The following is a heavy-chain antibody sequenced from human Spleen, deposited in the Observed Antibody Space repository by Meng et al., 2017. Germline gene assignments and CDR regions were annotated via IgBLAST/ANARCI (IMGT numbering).Heavy chain of an antibody. V-gene: IGHV3-48*03. D-gene: IGHD3-10*01. CDR3: ARESWFGELFFDY. Sequence: GGSLRLSCTASGFTFSSYEMYWVRQAPGKGLEWVSYISNSASTIYNADSVQGRFTISRDNAKKSLYLQMNSLRAEDTAVYYCARESWFGELFFDYWGQGTLVTVSS. CDR1: GFTFSSYE. J-gene: IGHJ4*02. CDR2: ISNSASTI.